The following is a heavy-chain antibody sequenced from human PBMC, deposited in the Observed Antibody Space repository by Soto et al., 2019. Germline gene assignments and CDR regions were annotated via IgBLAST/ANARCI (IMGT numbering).Heavy chain of an antibody. CDR3: ARMAAAGVGSYYGMDV. D-gene: IGHD6-13*01. CDR2: IYPGDSDT. Sequence: GESLKISCKGSGYSFTSYWIGWVRQMPGKGLEWMGIIYPGDSDTRYSPSFQGQVTISADKSXXTAHLXXXGXKASDXXMYYCARMAAAGVGSYYGMDVWGQGTTVTVSS. V-gene: IGHV5-51*01. CDR1: GYSFTSYW. J-gene: IGHJ6*02.